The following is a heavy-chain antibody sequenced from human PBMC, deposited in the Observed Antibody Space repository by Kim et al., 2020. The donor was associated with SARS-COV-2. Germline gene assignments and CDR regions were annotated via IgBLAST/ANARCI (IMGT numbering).Heavy chain of an antibody. V-gene: IGHV3-15*01. CDR1: GFTFRNAW. D-gene: IGHD2-15*01. CDR3: TSEGCSDSYDGFDC. CDR2: VKSRSDGETT. Sequence: GGSLRLSCAASGFTFRNAWMSWVRQAPGKGLEWVGRVKSRSDGETTDYAGPVKGRFTVSRDDSKTTLYLEMNNLNIDDTGVYYCTSEGCSDSYDGFDCWGRGTVVTVSS. J-gene: IGHJ4*02.